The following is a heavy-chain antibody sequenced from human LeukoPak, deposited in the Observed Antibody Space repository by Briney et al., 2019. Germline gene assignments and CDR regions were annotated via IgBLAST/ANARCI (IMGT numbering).Heavy chain of an antibody. CDR1: GGSISSSRYY. Sequence: PSETLSLTCTVSGGSISSSRYYWGWIRQPPGKGLEWIGNIYYSGSTYYNPSLKSRVTISLDTSKNQFSLKLSSVTAADTAVYYCARRDIAARLSWFDPWGQGTLVTVSS. D-gene: IGHD6-6*01. CDR2: IYYSGST. V-gene: IGHV4-39*01. CDR3: ARRDIAARLSWFDP. J-gene: IGHJ5*02.